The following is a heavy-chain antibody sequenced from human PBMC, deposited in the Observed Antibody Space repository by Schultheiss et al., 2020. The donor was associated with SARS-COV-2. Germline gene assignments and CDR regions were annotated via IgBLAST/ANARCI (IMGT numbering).Heavy chain of an antibody. V-gene: IGHV1-69*01. Sequence: KISCKASGGTFSSYAISWVRQAPGQGLEWMGGIIPIFGTANYAQKFQGRVTITADESTSTASMELSSLRSEDTAVYYCARLRGDYGDDYNWFDPWGQGTLVTVSS. D-gene: IGHD4-17*01. CDR3: ARLRGDYGDDYNWFDP. J-gene: IGHJ5*02. CDR1: GGTFSSYA. CDR2: IIPIFGTA.